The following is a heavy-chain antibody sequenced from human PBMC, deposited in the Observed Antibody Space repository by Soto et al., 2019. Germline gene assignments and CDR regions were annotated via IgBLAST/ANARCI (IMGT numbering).Heavy chain of an antibody. V-gene: IGHV3-9*01. CDR3: AKDTRFYFAGMDV. D-gene: IGHD3-3*01. Sequence: EVQLVESGGGLVQPGRSLRLSGAASGFTFDDYAMHWVRQAPGKGLELVSGIIWNSGSIGYADSVKGRFTISRDTAKNSLYLQMNSPRSEDTALYYCAKDTRFYFAGMDVWGHGTTFTVSS. CDR2: IIWNSGSI. J-gene: IGHJ6*02. CDR1: GFTFDDYA.